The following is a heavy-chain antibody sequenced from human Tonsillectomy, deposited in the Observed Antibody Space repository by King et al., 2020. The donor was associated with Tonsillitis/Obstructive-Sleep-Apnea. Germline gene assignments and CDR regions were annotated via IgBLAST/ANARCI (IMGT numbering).Heavy chain of an antibody. Sequence: DVQLVESGVEVKKPGESLRISCKGSGYSFTNYWIHWVRQMPGKGLEWMGRIDYSDSYNNYSPSFQGHVTIAVDKSINTAYLQWSSLRASDTAMYYCARRDSYAFVMDVLGQGTTVIVSS. V-gene: IGHV5-10-1*01. CDR1: GYSFTNYW. D-gene: IGHD6-6*01. CDR2: IDYSDSYN. J-gene: IGHJ6*02. CDR3: ARRDSYAFVMDV.